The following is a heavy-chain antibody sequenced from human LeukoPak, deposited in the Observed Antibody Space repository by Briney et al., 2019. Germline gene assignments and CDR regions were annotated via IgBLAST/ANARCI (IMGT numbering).Heavy chain of an antibody. J-gene: IGHJ6*02. V-gene: IGHV3-11*01. Sequence: GGSLRLSCAASGFTFSDYNMNWLRQAPGKGLESVSYITNSGSTIRYADSVKGRFTISRDNAKNSLYLQMNSLRAEDTAVYYCARSIGLTGGGVDVWGQGTTVTVSS. CDR2: ITNSGSTI. CDR3: ARSIGLTGGGVDV. CDR1: GFTFSDYN. D-gene: IGHD3-9*01.